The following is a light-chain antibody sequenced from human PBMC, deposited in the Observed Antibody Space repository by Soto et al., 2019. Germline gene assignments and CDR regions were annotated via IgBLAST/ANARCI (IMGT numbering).Light chain of an antibody. J-gene: IGKJ1*01. CDR1: QSISTY. V-gene: IGKV1-39*01. CDR3: QQSCSTPRT. Sequence: IQMTQSPSSLSASVGDRVTITCRASQSISTYVNWYQQKPGKAPKLLIYASSSLQSGVPSRFSGSGSGTHFTLTINSLQPEDFATYYCQQSCSTPRTFGPGTRVE. CDR2: ASS.